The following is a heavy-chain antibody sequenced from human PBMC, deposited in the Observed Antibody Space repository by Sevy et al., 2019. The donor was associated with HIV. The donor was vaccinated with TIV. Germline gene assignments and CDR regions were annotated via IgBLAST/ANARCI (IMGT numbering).Heavy chain of an antibody. Sequence: PGGSLRLSCAASGFTFSTYNMNWVRQAPGKGLEWVSSITFSSNYIYYADSVKGRFTISRDNAKNSLYLQMNSLRAEDTAVYYCARSWEQQLHDAFDIWGQGTMVTVSS. D-gene: IGHD6-13*01. V-gene: IGHV3-21*01. J-gene: IGHJ3*02. CDR1: GFTFSTYN. CDR3: ARSWEQQLHDAFDI. CDR2: ITFSSNYI.